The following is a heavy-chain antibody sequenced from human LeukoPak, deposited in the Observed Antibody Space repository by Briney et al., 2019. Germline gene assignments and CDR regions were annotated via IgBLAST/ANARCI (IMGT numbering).Heavy chain of an antibody. CDR1: GFTFSSDA. D-gene: IGHD6-13*01. CDR3: ARDRGRGAAAGGFDY. Sequence: GGSLRLSCAASGFTFSSDALSWARQAPGKGLEWVSLISGSGGSTYYADSVKGRFTISRDNSKNTLYLQMNRRRAEDTAVYYCARDRGRGAAAGGFDYWGQGTLVTVSS. V-gene: IGHV3-23*01. CDR2: ISGSGGST. J-gene: IGHJ4*02.